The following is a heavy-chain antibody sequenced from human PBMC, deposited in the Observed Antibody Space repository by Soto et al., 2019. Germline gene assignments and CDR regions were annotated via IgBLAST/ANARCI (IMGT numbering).Heavy chain of an antibody. J-gene: IGHJ5*02. CDR1: GGTFSSYT. D-gene: IGHD4-17*01. Sequence: QGQLVQSGAEVKKPGSSVKVSCKATGGTFSSYTISWVRQAPGEGLKWMGGITPLFGTTTYAQKFQGRVTITADASTSTAYLDMSSLRSDDTAVYFCARGPDYGDHGGWLEPWGQGTLVTVSS. CDR3: ARGPDYGDHGGWLEP. V-gene: IGHV1-69*01. CDR2: ITPLFGTT.